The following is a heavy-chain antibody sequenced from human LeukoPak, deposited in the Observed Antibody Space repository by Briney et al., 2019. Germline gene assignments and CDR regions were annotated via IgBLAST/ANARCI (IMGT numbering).Heavy chain of an antibody. Sequence: PGGSLRLSCAASGFTFSRYGMHWVRQAPGKGLEWVAVIWSDGSNKYYADSVKGRFTISRDNSKNTLYLQMNSLRAEDTAVYYCASAYDSSGYSHLDYWGQGTLVTVSS. V-gene: IGHV3-33*01. D-gene: IGHD3-22*01. CDR1: GFTFSRYG. CDR2: IWSDGSNK. J-gene: IGHJ4*02. CDR3: ASAYDSSGYSHLDY.